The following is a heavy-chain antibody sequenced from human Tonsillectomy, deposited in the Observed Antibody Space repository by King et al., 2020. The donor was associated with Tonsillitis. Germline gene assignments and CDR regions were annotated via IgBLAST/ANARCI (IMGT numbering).Heavy chain of an antibody. D-gene: IGHD1-26*01. CDR3: AKDAWTPQQFSGDCFDY. CDR2: IRYDGSNK. Sequence: VQLVESGGGVVQPGGSLRLSCAASGFTFSSYGIHWVRQAPGKGLEWVAFIRYDGSNKYYADSVKGRFTISRDSSKNTLYLQMNSLRAEDTAVYYCAKDAWTPQQFSGDCFDYWGQGTLVTVSS. CDR1: GFTFSSYG. J-gene: IGHJ4*02. V-gene: IGHV3-30*02.